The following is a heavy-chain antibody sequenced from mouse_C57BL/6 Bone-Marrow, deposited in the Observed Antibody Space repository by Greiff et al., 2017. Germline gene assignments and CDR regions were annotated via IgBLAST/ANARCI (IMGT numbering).Heavy chain of an antibody. CDR2: IDPDDSYT. Sequence: VQLQQPGAELVMPGASVKLSCKASGYTFTSYWMHWVKQRPGQGLEWIGEIDPDDSYTNYNKKFKGKATLTVDKSSSTAYMQLSSLTAEDSAVYYCARGGLPFAYWGQGTLVTVSA. CDR3: ARGGLPFAY. CDR1: GYTFTSYW. V-gene: IGHV1-69*01. J-gene: IGHJ3*01.